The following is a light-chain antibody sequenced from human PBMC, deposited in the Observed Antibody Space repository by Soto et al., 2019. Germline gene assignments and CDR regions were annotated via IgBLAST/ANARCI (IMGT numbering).Light chain of an antibody. CDR1: QSVSSSY. J-gene: IGKJ2*01. CDR2: GAS. CDR3: LQYGSSPPYT. Sequence: EIVLTQSPGTLSLSPGERATLSCRASQSVSSSYLAWYPQKPGQAPRLLIYGASSRATGIPDRFSGSGSGTDFTLTISSLEPEDFAVYYCLQYGSSPPYTFGQGTKLEIK. V-gene: IGKV3-20*01.